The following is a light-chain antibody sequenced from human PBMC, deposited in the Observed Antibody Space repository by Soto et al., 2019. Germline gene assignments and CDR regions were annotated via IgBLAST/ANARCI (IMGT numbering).Light chain of an antibody. CDR2: DAS. CDR3: QQRSNWVT. J-gene: IGKJ5*01. CDR1: QSVSSY. Sequence: EIVLTQSPATLSLSPGERATLSCRASQSVSSYLAWYQQKPGQAPRLLIYDASNRATGIPARFSGSLSGTDFTLTISRLEPEDFAVYYCQQRSNWVTFGQGTRLEIK. V-gene: IGKV3-11*01.